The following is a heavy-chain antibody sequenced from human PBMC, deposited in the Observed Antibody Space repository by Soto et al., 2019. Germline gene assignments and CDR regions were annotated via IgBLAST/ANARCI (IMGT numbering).Heavy chain of an antibody. CDR3: ATRITVFGLLIPPLDP. CDR2: INHTGGT. V-gene: IGHV4-34*01. J-gene: IGHJ5*02. D-gene: IGHD3-3*01. CDR1: GGSVNGYY. Sequence: PSETLSLTCAVYGGSVNGYYWNWIRQPPGKGLEWIGEINHTGGTHYNPSLKSRVTMSVDTSKNQFSLRLSSVTAADTAIYYCATRITVFGLLIPPLDPWGQGTQVTVYS.